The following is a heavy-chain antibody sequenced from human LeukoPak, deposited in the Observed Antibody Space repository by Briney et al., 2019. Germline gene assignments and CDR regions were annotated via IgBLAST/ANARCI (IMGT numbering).Heavy chain of an antibody. CDR2: IGTAGDT. CDR1: GFTFSSYD. Sequence: GGSLRLSCAASGFTFSSYDMHWVRRATGKGLEWVSAIGTAGDTYYPGSVKGRFTISRDNSKNTLYLQMNSLRAEDTAVYYCAKCDDILTGYYNDYWGQGTLVTVSS. D-gene: IGHD3-9*01. V-gene: IGHV3-13*01. CDR3: AKCDDILTGYYNDY. J-gene: IGHJ4*02.